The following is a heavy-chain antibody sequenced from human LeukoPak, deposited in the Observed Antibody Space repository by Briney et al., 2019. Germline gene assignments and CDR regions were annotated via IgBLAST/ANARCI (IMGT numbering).Heavy chain of an antibody. D-gene: IGHD2-8*01. CDR2: INPNSGGT. V-gene: IGHV1-2*06. J-gene: IGHJ5*02. CDR1: GYTFTSYY. Sequence: ASVKVSCKASGYTFTSYYMHWVRQAPGQGLEWMGRINPNSGGTTYAQKFQGRVTMTRDTSISTAYMELSRLRSDDTAVYYCARDKDIVLMVYASGGSDPWGQGTLVTVSS. CDR3: ARDKDIVLMVYASGGSDP.